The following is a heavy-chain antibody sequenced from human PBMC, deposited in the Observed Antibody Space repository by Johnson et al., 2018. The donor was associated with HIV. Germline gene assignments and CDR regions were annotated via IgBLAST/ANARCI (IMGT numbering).Heavy chain of an antibody. D-gene: IGHD3-16*01. CDR1: GFTFDDYT. CDR2: ISWDGGST. V-gene: IGHV3-43*01. Sequence: VHLVESGGGLVQPGGSLRLSCAASGFTFDDYTMHWVRQAPGKGLEWVSLISWDGGSTYYADSVKGRFTISRDNSKNSLYLQMNSLRTEDTALYYCAKVFGGQGLYAFDIWGQGTMVTVSS. CDR3: AKVFGGQGLYAFDI. J-gene: IGHJ3*02.